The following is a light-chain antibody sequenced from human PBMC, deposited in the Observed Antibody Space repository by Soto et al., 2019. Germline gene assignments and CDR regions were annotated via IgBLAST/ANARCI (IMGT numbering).Light chain of an antibody. CDR1: SSDVGGYNY. CDR2: DVS. Sequence: SALTRPHSVSGSPGQSVTISCTGTSSDVGGYNYVSWYQQHPGKAPKPMIYDVSKPPSAVPDRCSASKARNTASLTISRLRAEDEADYYCCSYAGSYTYVFGPGTKVGVL. V-gene: IGLV2-11*01. CDR3: CSYAGSYTYV. J-gene: IGLJ1*01.